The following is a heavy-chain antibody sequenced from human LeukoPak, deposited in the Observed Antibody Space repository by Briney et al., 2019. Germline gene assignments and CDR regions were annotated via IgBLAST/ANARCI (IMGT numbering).Heavy chain of an antibody. CDR3: ARPSPGGSWPSYWYFDL. V-gene: IGHV4-30-2*01. D-gene: IGHD6-13*01. Sequence: PSQTLSLTCTVSGGSISSGGYYWSWIRQPPGKGLVWIGYIYHSGSTYYNPSLKSRVTISVDRSKNQFSLKLSSVTAADTAVYYCARPSPGGSWPSYWYFDLWGRGTLVTVSS. CDR2: IYHSGST. CDR1: GGSISSGGYY. J-gene: IGHJ2*01.